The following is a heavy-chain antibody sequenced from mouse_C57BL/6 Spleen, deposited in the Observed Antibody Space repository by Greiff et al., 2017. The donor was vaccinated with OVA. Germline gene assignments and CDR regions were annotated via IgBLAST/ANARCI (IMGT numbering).Heavy chain of an antibody. D-gene: IGHD1-1*01. V-gene: IGHV1-52*01. CDR1: GYTFTSYW. CDR3: ARSGGSSYVRYFDV. CDR2: IDPSDSET. J-gene: IGHJ1*03. Sequence: VQLQQPGAELVRPGSSVKLSCKASGYTFTSYWMHWVKQRPIQGLEWIGNIDPSDSETHYNQKFKDKATLTVDKSSSTAYMQLSSLTSEDSAVYYCARSGGSSYVRYFDVWGTGTTVTVSS.